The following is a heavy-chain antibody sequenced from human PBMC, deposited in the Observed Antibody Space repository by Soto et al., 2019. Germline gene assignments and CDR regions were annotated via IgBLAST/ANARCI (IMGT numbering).Heavy chain of an antibody. J-gene: IGHJ4*02. CDR1: GGTFSSYA. D-gene: IGHD6-13*01. Sequence: GASVKVSCKASGGTFSSYAISWVRQAPGQGLEWMGGIIPIFGTANYAQKFQGRVTITADESTSTAYMELSSLRSEDTAVYYCARAWEAAASEDYWGQGTPVTVSS. CDR2: IIPIFGTA. V-gene: IGHV1-69*13. CDR3: ARAWEAAASEDY.